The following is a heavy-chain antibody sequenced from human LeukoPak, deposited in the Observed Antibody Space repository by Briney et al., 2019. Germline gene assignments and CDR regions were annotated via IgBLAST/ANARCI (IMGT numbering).Heavy chain of an antibody. CDR3: ARDRGYCSSRSCFEV. CDR1: GFTFDDFA. D-gene: IGHD2-2*01. J-gene: IGHJ4*02. Sequence: PGGSLRLSCAASGFTFDDFAMSWVRQAPGKGLEWVSGINWNGGSTGYADSVKGRFTISRDNAKNSLYLQMNSLRAEDTAVYYCARDRGYCSSRSCFEVWGQGTPVTVSS. V-gene: IGHV3-20*04. CDR2: INWNGGST.